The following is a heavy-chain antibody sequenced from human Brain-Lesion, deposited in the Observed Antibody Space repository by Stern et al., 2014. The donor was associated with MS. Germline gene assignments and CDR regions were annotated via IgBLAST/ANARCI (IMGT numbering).Heavy chain of an antibody. D-gene: IGHD3-3*01. V-gene: IGHV1-2*02. J-gene: IGHJ6*02. CDR3: ARDQRGITIFGVVTDYYYLGMDV. Sequence: VQLVESGAEVKKPGASVKVSCKTSGYIFTGYYIHWVRQAPGQGLEWMAWINPNTGGKKYAQKFQGRDTMSRDTSISTAYVELSSLTSDDTAVYYCARDQRGITIFGVVTDYYYLGMDVWGQGTTGTVSS. CDR1: GYIFTGYY. CDR2: INPNTGGK.